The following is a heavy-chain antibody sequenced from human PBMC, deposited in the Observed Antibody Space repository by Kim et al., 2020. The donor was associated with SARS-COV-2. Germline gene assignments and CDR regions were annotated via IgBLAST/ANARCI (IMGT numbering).Heavy chain of an antibody. Sequence: SVKVSCKASGGTFSSYAISWVRQAPGQGLEWMGRIIPILGIANYAQKFQGRVTITADKSTSTAYMELSSLRSEDTAVYYCARGIREYQLLTYYYYYYYMDVWGKGTTVTVSS. J-gene: IGHJ6*03. CDR2: IIPILGIA. D-gene: IGHD2-2*01. CDR3: ARGIREYQLLTYYYYYYYMDV. CDR1: GGTFSSYA. V-gene: IGHV1-69*04.